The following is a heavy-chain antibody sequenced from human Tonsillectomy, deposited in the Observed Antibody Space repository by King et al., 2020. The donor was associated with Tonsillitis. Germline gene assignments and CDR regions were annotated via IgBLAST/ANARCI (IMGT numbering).Heavy chain of an antibody. J-gene: IGHJ4*02. CDR3: ARGGVGFWTMAVFDY. D-gene: IGHD3/OR15-3a*01. V-gene: IGHV3-30-3*01. Sequence: VQLVESGGGVVQPGRSLRLSCAASGFTFSSYAMHWVRQAPGKGLEWVAVISYDGSNKYYADSVKGRFTISRDNSKNTLYLQMNSLRAEDTAVYYCARGGVGFWTMAVFDYWGQGTLVTVSS. CDR2: ISYDGSNK. CDR1: GFTFSSYA.